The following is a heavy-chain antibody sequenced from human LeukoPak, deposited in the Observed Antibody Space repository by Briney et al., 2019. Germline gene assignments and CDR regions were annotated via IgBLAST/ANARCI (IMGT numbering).Heavy chain of an antibody. J-gene: IGHJ1*01. CDR3: ARPEDLNAEYFQH. V-gene: IGHV1-18*01. CDR2: ISVYDGNT. Sequence: ASVKVSCKASGYTFTSYGISWVRQAPGQGLEWMGWISVYDGNTNYAETLQDRVTMTTDTSTSTVYMELRSLRSDDTAVYYCARPEDLNAEYFQHWGQGTLVTVSS. CDR1: GYTFTSYG.